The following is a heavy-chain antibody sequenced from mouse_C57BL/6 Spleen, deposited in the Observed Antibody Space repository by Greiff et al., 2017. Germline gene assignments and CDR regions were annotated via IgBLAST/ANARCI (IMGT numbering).Heavy chain of an antibody. CDR1: GFTFSDYG. D-gene: IGHD2-5*01. Sequence: DVKLVESGGGLVKPGGSLKLSCAASGFTFSDYGMHWVRQAPEKGLEWVAYISSGSSTIYYADTVKGRFTISRDNAKNTLFLQMTSLRSEDTAMYYCARPRSNYDWYFDVWGTGTTVTVSS. CDR3: ARPRSNYDWYFDV. V-gene: IGHV5-17*01. CDR2: ISSGSSTI. J-gene: IGHJ1*03.